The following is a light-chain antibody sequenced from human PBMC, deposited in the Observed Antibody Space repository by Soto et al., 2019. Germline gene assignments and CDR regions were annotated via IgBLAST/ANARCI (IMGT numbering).Light chain of an antibody. CDR3: NSLSATVTSYV. J-gene: IGLJ1*01. CDR1: SSDVGSYNH. Sequence: QSVLTQPASVSGSPGQSIAISCTGTSSDVGSYNHVSWYQQYPGKAPKLMIYGVTNRPSGVSNRFSGSKSGSTASLTISGLQAEDEAEYYCNSLSATVTSYVFGTGTKVTVL. CDR2: GVT. V-gene: IGLV2-14*01.